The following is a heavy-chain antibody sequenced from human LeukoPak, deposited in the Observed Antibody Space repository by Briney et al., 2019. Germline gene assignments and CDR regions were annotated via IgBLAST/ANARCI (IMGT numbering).Heavy chain of an antibody. CDR3: ARGPYQGKSGYYSY. Sequence: SETLSLTCAVYGGSFNNYYWTWIRQSPGKGLEWIGEITQSETTNHNPSLKSRVTMSVDTSKNQFSLRLNSVIAADTAVYYCARGPYQGKSGYYSYWGQGSRVTVSS. D-gene: IGHD3-22*01. J-gene: IGHJ4*02. CDR1: GGSFNNYY. CDR2: ITQSETT. V-gene: IGHV4-34*01.